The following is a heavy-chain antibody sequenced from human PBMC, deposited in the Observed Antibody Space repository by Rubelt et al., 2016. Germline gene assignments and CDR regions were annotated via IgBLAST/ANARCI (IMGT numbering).Heavy chain of an antibody. CDR1: GGSISSSNW. CDR3: ATDLGRGYIYGPLDS. V-gene: IGHV4-4*02. D-gene: IGHD5-18*01. J-gene: IGHJ4*02. CDR2: IYHSGST. Sequence: HVQLQESGPGLVKPSGTLSLTCAVSGGSISSSNWWSWVRQPPGKGLEWIVGIYHSGSTNYNPSIKSRVTMSVDTSKNQFSLDLTSVTAADTAVYYCATDLGRGYIYGPLDSWGQGTLVTVS.